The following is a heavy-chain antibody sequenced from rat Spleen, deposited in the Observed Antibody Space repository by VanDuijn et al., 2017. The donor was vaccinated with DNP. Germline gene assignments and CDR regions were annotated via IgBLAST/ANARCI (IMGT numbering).Heavy chain of an antibody. CDR2: INTGSGRT. J-gene: IGHJ3*01. CDR1: GNAFITNY. CDR3: ASEGNYPGIWFAY. V-gene: IGHV1-43*01. D-gene: IGHD1-4*01. Sequence: QIQLQQSGAELAKPGSSVKISCKASGNAFITNYFGWIKQTTGQGLDYIGYINTGSGRTNYNEKFKGKATLTVDKSSSTAFMQLSSLTPDDSAVYYCASEGNYPGIWFAYWGQGTLVTVSS.